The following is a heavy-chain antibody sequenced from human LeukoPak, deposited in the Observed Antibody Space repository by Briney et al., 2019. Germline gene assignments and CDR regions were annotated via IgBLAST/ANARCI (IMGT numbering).Heavy chain of an antibody. CDR1: GFTFSNYG. J-gene: IGHJ4*02. V-gene: IGHV3-30*18. Sequence: GSLRLSCAASGFTFSNYGMHWVRQAPGKGLEWVSVISYDGSNKYYADSVKGRFTISRDNSKNTLYLQMNSLRAEDTAMYYCAKNSGSTALWGQGTLVTVSS. D-gene: IGHD1-26*01. CDR3: AKNSGSTAL. CDR2: ISYDGSNK.